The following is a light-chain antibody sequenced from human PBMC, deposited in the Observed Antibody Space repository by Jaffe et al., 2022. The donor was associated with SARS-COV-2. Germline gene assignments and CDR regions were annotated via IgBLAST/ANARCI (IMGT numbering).Light chain of an antibody. CDR2: DVT. CDR1: SSDVGSSNY. CDR3: SSYTSSTTLV. V-gene: IGLV2-14*03. J-gene: IGLJ2*01. Sequence: QSALTQPASVSGSPGQSITISCTGTSSDVGSSNYVSWYQHHPDTAPKLIIYDVTNRPSGLSNRFSGSKSGNTASLTISGLQAEDEADYYCSSYTSSTTLVFGGGTKLTVL.